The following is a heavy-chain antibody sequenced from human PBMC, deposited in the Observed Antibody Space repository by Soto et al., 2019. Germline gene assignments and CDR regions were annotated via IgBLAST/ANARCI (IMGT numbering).Heavy chain of an antibody. D-gene: IGHD2-21*01. Sequence: QVQLVQSGAEVKKPGSAVKVSCKDSGGTFSTYSMFWVRQAPGQGLEWMGRIIPMLGIANYAQKFQGRVTITADKSTGTAYMELSSLRSEDTALYYCTIGSWSGEVFDIWGQGTMVTAS. CDR2: IIPMLGIA. CDR3: TIGSWSGEVFDI. CDR1: GGTFSTYS. V-gene: IGHV1-69*02. J-gene: IGHJ3*02.